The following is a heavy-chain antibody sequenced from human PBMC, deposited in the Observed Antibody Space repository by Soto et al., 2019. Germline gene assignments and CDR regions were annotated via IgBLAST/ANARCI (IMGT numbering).Heavy chain of an antibody. Sequence: QVQLQESGPGLVKPSETLSLTCTVSGGSVSSGSYYWSWIWQPPGKGLEWIGYIYYSGSTNYNPSLKSRVTISVDTSKNQFSLKLSSVTAADTAVYYCARDSMGMVRPTTGMDVWGQGTTVTVSS. V-gene: IGHV4-61*01. CDR1: GGSVSSGSYY. D-gene: IGHD3-10*01. CDR2: IYYSGST. J-gene: IGHJ6*02. CDR3: ARDSMGMVRPTTGMDV.